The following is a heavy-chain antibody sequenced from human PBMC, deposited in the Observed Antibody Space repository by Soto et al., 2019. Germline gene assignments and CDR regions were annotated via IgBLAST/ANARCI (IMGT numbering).Heavy chain of an antibody. J-gene: IGHJ4*02. CDR2: IYPDDSAV. CDR1: GYRFRTFW. Sequence: EVQLVQSGAEVKKSGESLKISCQGSGYRFRTFWIGWVRQMPGKGLEWMGVIYPDDSAVTYSPSFQGQVTISADKSINTAYLQWSSLKASDTATYYCARRRRTDTIWGPLDSWGQGTLVTVSS. V-gene: IGHV5-51*01. D-gene: IGHD3-16*01. CDR3: ARRRRTDTIWGPLDS.